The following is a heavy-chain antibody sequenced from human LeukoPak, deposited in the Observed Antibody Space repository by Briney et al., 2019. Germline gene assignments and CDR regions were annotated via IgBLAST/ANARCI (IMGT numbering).Heavy chain of an antibody. J-gene: IGHJ6*03. CDR3: AREHYFYHMDG. Sequence: PGGSLRLSCGGSGFTFSSYWMHWVRQAPGKGLVWVSRINSDGSSTTYADSVKGRFTISRDNAKNTLYLQMNSLRAEDTAVYYCAREHYFYHMDGWGEGTTVTVSS. CDR2: INSDGSST. V-gene: IGHV3-74*01. CDR1: GFTFSSYW.